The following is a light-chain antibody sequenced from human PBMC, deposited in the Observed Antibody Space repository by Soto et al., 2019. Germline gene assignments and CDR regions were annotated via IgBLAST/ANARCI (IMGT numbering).Light chain of an antibody. Sequence: EIVLTQSPATLSLSPGERATLSCRASQSVSSYLAWYQQKPGQAPRLLIYDASNRATGIPARFSGSGSGTDFTLTITGLEPEDFAVYYCQHYGDSPITFGQGTRLEIK. CDR1: QSVSSY. CDR3: QHYGDSPIT. V-gene: IGKV3-11*01. CDR2: DAS. J-gene: IGKJ5*01.